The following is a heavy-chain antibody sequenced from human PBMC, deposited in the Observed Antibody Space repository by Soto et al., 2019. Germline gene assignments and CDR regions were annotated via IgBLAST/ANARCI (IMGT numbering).Heavy chain of an antibody. D-gene: IGHD2-2*01. V-gene: IGHV4-30-4*01. J-gene: IGHJ6*02. CDR1: GGSISSGDYY. Sequence: QVQLQESGPGPVKPSQTLSLTCTVSGGSISSGDYYWSWIRQPPGKGLEWIGYIYYSGSTYYNPSLKSRVTISVDTSKNQFSLKLSSVTAADTAVYYCARDRRDCSSTSCYGWGYYYYYGMDVWGQGTTVTVSS. CDR3: ARDRRDCSSTSCYGWGYYYYYGMDV. CDR2: IYYSGST.